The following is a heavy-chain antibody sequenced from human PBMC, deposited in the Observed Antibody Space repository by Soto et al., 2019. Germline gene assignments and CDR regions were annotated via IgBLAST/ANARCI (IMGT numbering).Heavy chain of an antibody. Sequence: QVQLVESGGGVVQPGRSLRLSCAASGFTFSSYPLHWVRQAPGKGMEWVAVISYDATTKYHADSVKGRFTISRDNSKNTLYLQMNGLRDEDTAVYYCARDPLVGAPDYFDYWGKGTLVTVSA. CDR3: ARDPLVGAPDYFDY. V-gene: IGHV3-30-3*01. D-gene: IGHD1-26*01. J-gene: IGHJ4*02. CDR2: ISYDATTK. CDR1: GFTFSSYP.